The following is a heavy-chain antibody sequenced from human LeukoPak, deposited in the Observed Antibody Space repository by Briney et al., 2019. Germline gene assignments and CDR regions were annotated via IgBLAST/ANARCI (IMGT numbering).Heavy chain of an antibody. CDR2: IYYSGST. Sequence: PSQTLSLTCTVSGGSISSGGYYWSWIRQHPGKGLEWIGYIYYSGSTYYNPSLKSRVTISVDTSKNQFSLKLSSVTAADTAVYYCAREDPTYGDYVSRAFDYWGQGTLVTVSS. V-gene: IGHV4-31*03. J-gene: IGHJ4*02. D-gene: IGHD4-17*01. CDR3: AREDPTYGDYVSRAFDY. CDR1: GGSISSGGYY.